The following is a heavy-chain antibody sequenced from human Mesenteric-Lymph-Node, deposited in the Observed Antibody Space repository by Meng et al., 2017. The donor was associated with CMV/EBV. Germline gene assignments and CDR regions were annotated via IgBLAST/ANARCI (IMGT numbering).Heavy chain of an antibody. CDR3: TRTRFTMTEVVGHFDY. CDR1: GYTFTGYY. J-gene: IGHJ4*02. Sequence: ASVKVSCKASGYTFTGYYLHWVRQAPGQGLEWMGWINSNSGGTNYTQKFQGRVTMTTDTSITTGYLELSSLRSDDTAVYYCTRTRFTMTEVVGHFDYWGQGTLVTVSS. V-gene: IGHV1-2*02. D-gene: IGHD3-22*01. CDR2: INSNSGGT.